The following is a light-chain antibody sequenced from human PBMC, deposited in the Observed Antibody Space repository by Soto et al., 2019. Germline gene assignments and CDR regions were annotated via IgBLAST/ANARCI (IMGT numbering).Light chain of an antibody. J-gene: IGKJ1*01. CDR1: QNIRGNE. Sequence: EVVLTQSPGTLSLSPGERATLSCRASQNIRGNELAWYQQKPGQAPRLLIYRGSSRATGIPDRFSGRGSGTDSTLNISRLEPEDFAGYPCQDYGTSAPWTFGQGTKVEIK. CDR3: QDYGTSAPWT. CDR2: RGS. V-gene: IGKV3-20*01.